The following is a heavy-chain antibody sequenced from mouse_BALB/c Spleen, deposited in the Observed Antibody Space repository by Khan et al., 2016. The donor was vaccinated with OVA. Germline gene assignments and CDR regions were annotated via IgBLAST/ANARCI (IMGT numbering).Heavy chain of an antibody. CDR1: GYTFTTYW. V-gene: IGHV1-7*01. J-gene: IGHJ2*01. Sequence: QVQLQQSGAARAKPGASVTMSCKASGYTFTTYWMHWVKQRPGQGMEWIVYINPTSGYTDYNEKFKDRDTLSADKSSSTAYMQLSSRTSEDSAVYYCTRDRIDYWGQGTTLTVSS. CDR3: TRDRIDY. CDR2: INPTSGYT.